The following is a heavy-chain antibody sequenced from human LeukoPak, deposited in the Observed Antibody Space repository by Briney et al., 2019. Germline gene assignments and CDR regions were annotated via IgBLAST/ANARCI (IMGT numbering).Heavy chain of an antibody. D-gene: IGHD3-9*01. CDR1: GGSISSSSYY. V-gene: IGHV4-39*07. Sequence: SETLSLTCTVSGGSISSSSYYWGWIRQPPGKGLEWIGSIYYSGSTYYNPSLKSRVTISVDTSKNQFSLKLSSVTAADTAVYYCARESGDYDILTGYYNSIFDYWGQGTLVTVSS. CDR3: ARESGDYDILTGYYNSIFDY. CDR2: IYYSGST. J-gene: IGHJ4*02.